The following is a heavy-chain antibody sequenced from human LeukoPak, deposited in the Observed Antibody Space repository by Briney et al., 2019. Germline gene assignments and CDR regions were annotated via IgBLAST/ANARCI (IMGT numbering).Heavy chain of an antibody. J-gene: IGHJ6*02. CDR3: ARRWLGDPYGMDV. Sequence: GGSLRLSCAASGSIFSNYAMTWVRQAPGKGLERVSILGGASESIYYADSVKGRFTVSRDNSKDTLYLQINSLRGEDTAVYYCARRWLGDPYGMDVWGQGTTVTVSS. CDR1: GSIFSNYA. V-gene: IGHV3-23*01. CDR2: LGGASESI. D-gene: IGHD3-10*01.